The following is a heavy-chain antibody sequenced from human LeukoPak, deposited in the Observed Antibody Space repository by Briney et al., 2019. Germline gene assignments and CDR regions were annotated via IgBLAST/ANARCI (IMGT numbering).Heavy chain of an antibody. Sequence: PSETLSLTCTVSGGSISSYYWSWIRQPPGKGLEWIGYIYYSGSTNYNPSLKSRVTISVDTSKNQFSLKLSSVTAAYTAVYYCARTGISGSYPVDYWGQGTLVTVSS. J-gene: IGHJ4*02. CDR3: ARTGISGSYPVDY. D-gene: IGHD1-26*01. V-gene: IGHV4-59*01. CDR1: GGSISSYY. CDR2: IYYSGST.